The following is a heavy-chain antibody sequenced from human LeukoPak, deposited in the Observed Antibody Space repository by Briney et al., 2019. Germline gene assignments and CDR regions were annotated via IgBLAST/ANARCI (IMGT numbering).Heavy chain of an antibody. J-gene: IGHJ4*02. CDR3: ARGVVRYFDY. CDR1: GFSFSNYW. D-gene: IGHD3-9*01. CDR2: IKGDGSEE. V-gene: IGHV3-7*03. Sequence: GGSLRLSCAGSGFSFSNYWMSWVRQAPGEGLEWVAHIKGDGSEEYYVESVKGRFRISRDNAKNALYLQMNSLRIEDTAIYYCARGVVRYFDYWGQGALVTVSS.